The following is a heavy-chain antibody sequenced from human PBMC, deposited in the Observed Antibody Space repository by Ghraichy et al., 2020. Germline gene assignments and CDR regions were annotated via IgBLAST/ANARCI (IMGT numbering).Heavy chain of an antibody. CDR2: IIPLFGIP. V-gene: IGHV1-69*02. J-gene: IGHJ4*02. Sequence: SVKVSCKASGDTFSSYTINCVRQAPGQGLEWMGRIIPLFGIPNYAQKFQARVTITADKSTSTAYMELSSLRSEDTAVYYCAVGSTYYSTYFDYWGQGTLVTVSS. D-gene: IGHD3-22*01. CDR3: AVGSTYYSTYFDY. CDR1: GDTFSSYT.